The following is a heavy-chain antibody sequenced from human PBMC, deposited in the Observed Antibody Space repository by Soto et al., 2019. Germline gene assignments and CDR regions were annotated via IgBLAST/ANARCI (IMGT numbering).Heavy chain of an antibody. Sequence: SETLSLTCTVSGGSISSYYWSWIRQPPGKGLEWIGYIYYSGSTNYNPSLKSRVTISVDTSKNQFSLKLSSVTAADTAVYYCARAGEWSSSWYWFDPWGQGTLVTVSS. V-gene: IGHV4-59*01. D-gene: IGHD6-13*01. J-gene: IGHJ5*02. CDR3: ARAGEWSSSWYWFDP. CDR1: GGSISSYY. CDR2: IYYSGST.